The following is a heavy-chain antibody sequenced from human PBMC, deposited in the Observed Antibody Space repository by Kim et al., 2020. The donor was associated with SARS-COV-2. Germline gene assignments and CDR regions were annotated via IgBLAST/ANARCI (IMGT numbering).Heavy chain of an antibody. CDR3: ARDLRGITQLLDY. CDR1: GFTFSSYS. V-gene: IGHV3-21*01. CDR2: ISSSSSYI. J-gene: IGHJ4*02. Sequence: GGSLRLSCAASGFTFSSYSMNWVRQAPGKGLEWVSSISSSSSYIYYADSVKGRFTISRDNAKNSLYLQMNSLRAEDTAVYYCARDLRGITQLLDYWGQGTLVTVSS. D-gene: IGHD2-2*01.